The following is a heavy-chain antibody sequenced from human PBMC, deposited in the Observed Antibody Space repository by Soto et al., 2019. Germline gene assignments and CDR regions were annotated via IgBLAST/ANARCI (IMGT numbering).Heavy chain of an antibody. CDR3: ARGLYRRGTYYAFDN. D-gene: IGHD1-26*01. V-gene: IGHV1-18*01. J-gene: IGHJ4*02. Sequence: QVPLVQSGPEVKKPGASVKVSCKTSGYTPTNYDIGWVRQAPGQGLEYMGWISAYNGNTNYARKLQDRVTLTTDTSTRTAYMELRSLQSDDTASYYCARGLYRRGTYYAFDNWGQGPLVTVSS. CDR1: GYTPTNYD. CDR2: ISAYNGNT.